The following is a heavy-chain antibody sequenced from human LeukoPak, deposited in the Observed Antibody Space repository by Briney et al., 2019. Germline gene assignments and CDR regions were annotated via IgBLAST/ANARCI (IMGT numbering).Heavy chain of an antibody. Sequence: PSETLSLTCAVYGVSFSGYYWSWLRQPPGKGLEWIGEINHSGSTNYNPSLKSRVTISVDTSKNQFSLKLSSVTAADTAEYYCARRIAAAGTPGHSGMDVWGQGTTVTVSS. CDR1: GVSFSGYY. CDR3: ARRIAAAGTPGHSGMDV. J-gene: IGHJ6*02. D-gene: IGHD6-13*01. CDR2: INHSGST. V-gene: IGHV4-34*01.